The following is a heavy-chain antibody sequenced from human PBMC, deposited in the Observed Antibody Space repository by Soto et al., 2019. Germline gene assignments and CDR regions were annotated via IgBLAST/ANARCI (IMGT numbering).Heavy chain of an antibody. CDR3: ARSDRSYCGGDCYSVFDY. CDR1: GGSISSGGYY. D-gene: IGHD2-21*02. J-gene: IGHJ4*02. CDR2: IYYSGST. Sequence: LSLTCTVSGGSISSGGYYWSWIRQHPGKGLEWIGYIYYSGSTYYNPSLKSRVTISVDTSKNQFSLKLSSVTAADTAVYYCARSDRSYCGGDCYSVFDYWGQGTLVTVSS. V-gene: IGHV4-31*03.